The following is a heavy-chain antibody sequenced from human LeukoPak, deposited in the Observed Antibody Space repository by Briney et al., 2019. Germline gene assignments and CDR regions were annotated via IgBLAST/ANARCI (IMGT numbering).Heavy chain of an antibody. CDR2: IHYSAST. J-gene: IGHJ4*02. CDR3: ARVVRYYFDY. D-gene: IGHD3-10*01. Sequence: SQTLSLTCTGSAGSISSGDYYCSWIRQPPGKVLRWIRDIHYSASTYANPALKSRVTISVDTAKNQCSLKLSSVTAADTGVYYCARVVRYYFDYWGQGTLVTVSS. V-gene: IGHV4-30-4*08. CDR1: AGSISSGDYY.